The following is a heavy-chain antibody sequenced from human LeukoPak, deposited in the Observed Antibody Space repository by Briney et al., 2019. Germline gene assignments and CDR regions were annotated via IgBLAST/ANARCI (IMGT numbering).Heavy chain of an antibody. CDR2: IKQDGSEK. CDR3: AKDTGYNYGSGSYFY. D-gene: IGHD3-10*01. CDR1: GFTFSSYW. Sequence: GGSLRLSCAASGFTFSSYWMSWVRQAPGKGLEWVANIKQDGSEKNYVDSVKGRFTISRDNAKNSLDLQMNSLRAEDTALYYCAKDTGYNYGSGSYFYWGQGTLVTVSS. J-gene: IGHJ4*02. V-gene: IGHV3-7*03.